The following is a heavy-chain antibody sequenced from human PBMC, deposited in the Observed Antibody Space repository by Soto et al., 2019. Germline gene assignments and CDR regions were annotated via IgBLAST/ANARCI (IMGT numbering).Heavy chain of an antibody. Sequence: ASVKVSCKASGGTFSNYAINWVRQAPGQGLEWMGGIIPLFGTPNYAQKFQGRVTFTAHKSTSTAYMELRSLRSDDTAVYYCARGWETVGTTTPFAYWGQGTLVTVSS. CDR2: IIPLFGTP. CDR1: GGTFSNYA. D-gene: IGHD1-26*01. J-gene: IGHJ4*02. CDR3: ARGWETVGTTTPFAY. V-gene: IGHV1-69*06.